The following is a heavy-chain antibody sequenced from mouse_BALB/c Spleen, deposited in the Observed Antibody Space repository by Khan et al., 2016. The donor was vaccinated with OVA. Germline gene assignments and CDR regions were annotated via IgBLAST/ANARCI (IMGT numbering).Heavy chain of an antibody. CDR3: ARRDYDNYCFAY. V-gene: IGHV14-1*02. D-gene: IGHD2-1*01. CDR2: IDPENGNT. Sequence: EVQLQQSGAELVRPGALVKLSCKASGFNIKDYYMFWVKQRPEQGLEWIGWIDPENGNTIYDPKFQAKASITADTSSNTAYLQLSSLTSEDTAVYYCARRDYDNYCFAYWGQGTLVTVSA. J-gene: IGHJ3*01. CDR1: GFNIKDYY.